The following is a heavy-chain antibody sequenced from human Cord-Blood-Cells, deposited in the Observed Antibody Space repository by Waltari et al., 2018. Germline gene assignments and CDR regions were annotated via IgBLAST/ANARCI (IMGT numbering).Heavy chain of an antibody. CDR2: IIPIFGTA. D-gene: IGHD6-6*01. CDR1: GGTFSSYA. V-gene: IGHV1-69*01. Sequence: QVQLVQSGAEVKKPGSSVKVSCKASGGTFSSYASSWVRQAPGQGLEGMGGIIPIFGTANYAQKFQGRVTITADESPSTAYMELSSLRSEDTAVYYCARLRSFEYSSSFDYWGQGTLVTVSS. J-gene: IGHJ4*02. CDR3: ARLRSFEYSSSFDY.